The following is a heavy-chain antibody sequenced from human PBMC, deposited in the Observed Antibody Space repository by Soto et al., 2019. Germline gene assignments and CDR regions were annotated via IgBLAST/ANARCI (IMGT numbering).Heavy chain of an antibody. CDR1: GGSIDYYR. CDR3: ARDSTRWFPYYGIDV. V-gene: IGHV4-59*01. D-gene: IGHD3-10*01. J-gene: IGHJ6*02. Sequence: KPSETLSLTCTVSGGSIDYYRWSWIRQPPGKGLEWIGDISDSGSTNYNLSLRSRVTILVDTSKNQFSLKLNSVTAADTAVYYCARDSTRWFPYYGIDVWGQGTTVTVSS. CDR2: ISDSGST.